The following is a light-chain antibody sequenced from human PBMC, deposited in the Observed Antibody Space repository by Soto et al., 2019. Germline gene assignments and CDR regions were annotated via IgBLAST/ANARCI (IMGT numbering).Light chain of an antibody. CDR3: QQRYNWPLS. Sequence: EIVLTQSPATLSLSTGESATLSCRASQSISTNLGWYQQKPGQAPRLLIYEASDRATGIPARFSGSGSGTDFTLTISSLEHEDLAVYYFQQRYNWPLSFGGGTKVEI. CDR1: QSISTN. V-gene: IGKV3-11*01. J-gene: IGKJ4*01. CDR2: EAS.